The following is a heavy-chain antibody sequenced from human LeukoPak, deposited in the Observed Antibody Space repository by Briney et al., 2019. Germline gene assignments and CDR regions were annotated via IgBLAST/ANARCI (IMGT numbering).Heavy chain of an antibody. Sequence: SETLSLTCTVSGGSISSYYWGWIRQPPGKGLEWIGSIYYSGSTYYNPSLKSRVTISVDTSKNQFSLKLSSVTAADTAVYYCARGAGYGGNDNRFDPWGQGTQVTVSS. D-gene: IGHD4-23*01. J-gene: IGHJ5*02. CDR1: GGSISSYY. CDR3: ARGAGYGGNDNRFDP. V-gene: IGHV4-39*07. CDR2: IYYSGST.